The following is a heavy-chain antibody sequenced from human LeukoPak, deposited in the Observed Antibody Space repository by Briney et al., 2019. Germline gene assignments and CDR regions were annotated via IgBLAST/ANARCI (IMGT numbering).Heavy chain of an antibody. D-gene: IGHD6-6*01. J-gene: IGHJ6*02. V-gene: IGHV1-18*01. CDR3: ARGGSIAARPRPYYGMDV. CDR2: INAYNGNT. CDR1: GYTFTSYG. Sequence: ASVKVSCKASGYTFTSYGISWVRQAPGQGLEWVGWINAYNGNTNYAQKLQGRVTMTTDTSKSTDYMELRSLRSDDPAVYYCARGGSIAARPRPYYGMDVWGQGTTVTVSS.